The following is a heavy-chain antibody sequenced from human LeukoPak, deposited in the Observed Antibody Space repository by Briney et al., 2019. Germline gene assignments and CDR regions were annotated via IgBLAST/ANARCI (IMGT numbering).Heavy chain of an antibody. CDR3: ARVQYVTMYDAFDI. Sequence: GGSLRLSCAASGFTFSSYWMSWVRQAPGKGLEWVANIKQDGSEKYYVDSVKGRFTISRDNAKNSLYLQKNSLRAEDTAVYYCARVQYVTMYDAFDIWGQGTMVTVSS. D-gene: IGHD4/OR15-4a*01. CDR1: GFTFSSYW. V-gene: IGHV3-7*01. CDR2: IKQDGSEK. J-gene: IGHJ3*02.